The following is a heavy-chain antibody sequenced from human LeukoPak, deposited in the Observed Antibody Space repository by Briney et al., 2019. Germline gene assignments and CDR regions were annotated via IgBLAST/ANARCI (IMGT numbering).Heavy chain of an antibody. CDR3: DPDDFWTGHTHLNMDS. CDR2: ISGSGGST. D-gene: IGHD3/OR15-3a*01. Sequence: GGSLRLSCAASGFTFSSYSMSWVRQAPGKGLEWVSAISGSGGSTYYADSVKGRFTISRDNSKNTLYLQMNSLRAEDTAVYYYDPDDFWTGHTHLNMDSWGQGTLVTVSS. J-gene: IGHJ4*02. CDR1: GFTFSSYS. V-gene: IGHV3-23*01.